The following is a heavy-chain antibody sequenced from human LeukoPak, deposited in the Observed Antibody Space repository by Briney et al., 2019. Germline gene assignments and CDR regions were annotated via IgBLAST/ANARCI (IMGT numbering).Heavy chain of an antibody. CDR2: INQDGSEK. Sequence: GGSLRLSCAASEFTFSGYWMNWVRQAPGKGPEWVANINQDGSEKYYVDSVKGRFTISRDNAKNSLYLQMNSLRAEDTAVYYCARTIRGYWGQGTLVTVSS. CDR3: ARTIRGY. V-gene: IGHV3-7*01. D-gene: IGHD3-10*01. CDR1: EFTFSGYW. J-gene: IGHJ4*02.